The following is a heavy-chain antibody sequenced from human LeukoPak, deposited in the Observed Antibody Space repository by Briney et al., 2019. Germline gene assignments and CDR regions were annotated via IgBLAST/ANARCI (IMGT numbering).Heavy chain of an antibody. J-gene: IGHJ4*02. Sequence: ASVKVSCKASGYTFTGYYLHCVRQAPGQGLEWMGWINPNSGGTNYAQKFQGRVTMTRDTSISTAYMELSRLRSDDTAVYYCVRGGPYYDSLGYWGQGTLVTVSS. CDR1: GYTFTGYY. CDR2: INPNSGGT. CDR3: VRGGPYYDSLGY. D-gene: IGHD3-16*01. V-gene: IGHV1-2*02.